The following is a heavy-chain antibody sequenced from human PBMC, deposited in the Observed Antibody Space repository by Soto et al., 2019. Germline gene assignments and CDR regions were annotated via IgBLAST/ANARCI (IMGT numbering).Heavy chain of an antibody. CDR2: ISYDGSNK. D-gene: IGHD2-21*01. J-gene: IGHJ4*02. CDR3: AKDPLSGDYYFDY. CDR1: GFTFSSYG. V-gene: IGHV3-30*18. Sequence: GGSLRLSCAASGFTFSSYGMHWVRQAPGKGLEWVAVISYDGSNKYYADSVKGRFTISRDNSKNTLYLQMNSLRAEDTAVYYCAKDPLSGDYYFDYWGQGTLVTVSS.